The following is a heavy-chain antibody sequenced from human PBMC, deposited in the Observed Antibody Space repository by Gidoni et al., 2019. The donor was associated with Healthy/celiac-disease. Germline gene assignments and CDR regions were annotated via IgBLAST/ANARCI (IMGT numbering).Heavy chain of an antibody. CDR1: GGSISSYY. V-gene: IGHV4-59*01. Sequence: QVQLQESGPGLVKPSETLSLTCTVSGGSISSYYWSWIRQPPGKGLEWIGYIYYSGSTNYNPSLKSRVTISVDTSKNQFSLKLSSVTAADTAVYYCARSDGYNTAGRAFDIWGQGTMVTVSS. D-gene: IGHD5-12*01. J-gene: IGHJ3*02. CDR2: IYYSGST. CDR3: ARSDGYNTAGRAFDI.